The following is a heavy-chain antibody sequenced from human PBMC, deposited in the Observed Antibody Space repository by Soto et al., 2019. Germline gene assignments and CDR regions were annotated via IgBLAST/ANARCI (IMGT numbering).Heavy chain of an antibody. CDR3: ARDSADYSMDV. V-gene: IGHV3-30-3*01. D-gene: IGHD3-10*01. CDR2: ISYDGSNK. Sequence: PWCSLGLCCAACGFTLSSYAMDWVRQAPGKGLAWVALISYDGSNKCYADSVKGRFTISRDNSKNTLYLQMNSLRAEDTAVYYCARDSADYSMDVWGQGTTVTV. J-gene: IGHJ6*02. CDR1: GFTLSSYA.